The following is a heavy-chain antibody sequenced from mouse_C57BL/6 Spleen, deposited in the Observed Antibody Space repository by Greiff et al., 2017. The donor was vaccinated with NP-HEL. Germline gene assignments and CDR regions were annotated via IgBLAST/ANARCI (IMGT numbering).Heavy chain of an antibody. D-gene: IGHD5-1*01. V-gene: IGHV1-50*01. Sequence: QVHVKQPGAELVKPGASVKLSCKASGYTFTSYWMQWVKQRPGQGLEWIGEIDPSDSYTNYNQKFKGKATLTVDTSSSTAYMQLSSLTSEDSAVYYCARREYFPYAMDYWGQGTSVTVSS. CDR3: ARREYFPYAMDY. J-gene: IGHJ4*01. CDR1: GYTFTSYW. CDR2: IDPSDSYT.